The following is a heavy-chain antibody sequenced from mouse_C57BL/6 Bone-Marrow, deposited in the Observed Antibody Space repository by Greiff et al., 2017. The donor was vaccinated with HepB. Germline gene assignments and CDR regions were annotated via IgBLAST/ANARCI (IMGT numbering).Heavy chain of an antibody. CDR3: ARWRGYDASYWYFDV. CDR2: IYPGNGDT. CDR1: GYTFTSYN. J-gene: IGHJ1*03. V-gene: IGHV1-12*01. Sequence: QVQLKESGAELVRPGASVKMSCKASGYTFTSYNMHWVKQTPRQGLEWIGAIYPGNGDTSYNQKFKGKATLTVDKSSSTAYMQLSSLTSEVSAVYFCARWRGYDASYWYFDVWGTGTTVTVSS. D-gene: IGHD2-2*01.